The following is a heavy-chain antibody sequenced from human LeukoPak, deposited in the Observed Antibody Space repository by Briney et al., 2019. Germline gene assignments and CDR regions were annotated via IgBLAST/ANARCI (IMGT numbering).Heavy chain of an antibody. D-gene: IGHD5-18*01. CDR1: GYTFTGYY. V-gene: IGHV1-2*02. CDR2: INPNSGGT. Sequence: ASVKVSCKASGYTFTGYYMHWVRQAPGQGLEWMGWINPNSGGTNYAQKFQGRVTMTRDTSISTAYMELSRLRSDDTAVYYCARDFRAAMVSDWFDPGAREPWSPSPQ. CDR3: ARDFRAAMVSDWFDP. J-gene: IGHJ5*02.